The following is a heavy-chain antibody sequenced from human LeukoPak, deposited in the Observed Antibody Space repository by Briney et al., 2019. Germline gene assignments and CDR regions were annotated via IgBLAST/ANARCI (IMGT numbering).Heavy chain of an antibody. Sequence: GGSLRLSCAASGFTFSSYAMYWVRQAPGKGLEWVAVISYDGSNKYYAESVKGRFTISRDNSKNTLYLQMISLRAEDTAVYYCARGLTGDACDIRGQGTMVTVSS. J-gene: IGHJ3*02. CDR2: ISYDGSNK. D-gene: IGHD7-27*01. V-gene: IGHV3-30-3*01. CDR3: ARGLTGDACDI. CDR1: GFTFSSYA.